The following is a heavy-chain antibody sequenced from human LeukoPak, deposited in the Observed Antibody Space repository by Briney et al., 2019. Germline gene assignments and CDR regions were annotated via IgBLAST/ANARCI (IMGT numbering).Heavy chain of an antibody. Sequence: PSETLSLTCAVYGGSFSGYYWSWIRQPPGKGLEWIGEVNHSGSTNYNPSLESRVTMSVDTSNNQVSLKLSSVTAADTAVYYCARERSSGYYWFDPWGRGILVTVSS. CDR2: VNHSGST. V-gene: IGHV4-34*01. CDR1: GGSFSGYY. D-gene: IGHD6-19*01. J-gene: IGHJ5*02. CDR3: ARERSSGYYWFDP.